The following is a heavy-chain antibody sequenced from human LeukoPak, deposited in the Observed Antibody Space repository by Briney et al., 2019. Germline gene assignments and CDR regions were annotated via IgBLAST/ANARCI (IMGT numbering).Heavy chain of an antibody. V-gene: IGHV3-69-1*01. J-gene: IGHJ4*02. CDR3: ARESSAAGPCDY. D-gene: IGHD6-13*01. Sequence: PGGSLRLSCTTSGFTFGDYPMSWFRQAPGKGLEWVSSISSSSYIYYADSVKGRFTISRDNAKNSLYLQMNSLRAEDTAVYYCARESSAAGPCDYWGQGTLVTVSS. CDR1: GFTFGDYP. CDR2: ISSSSYI.